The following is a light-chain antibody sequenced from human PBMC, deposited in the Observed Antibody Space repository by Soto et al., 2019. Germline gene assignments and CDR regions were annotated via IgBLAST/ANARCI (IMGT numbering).Light chain of an antibody. V-gene: IGLV2-14*01. CDR2: EVT. J-gene: IGLJ1*01. CDR3: VSHISVAYRSIYV. CDR1: SSDIGVYDY. Sequence: QSVLTQPASVSGSPGQSITISCTGTSSDIGVYDYVSWYQQHPGKAPKLIIYEVTNRPSGLSNRFSGSKSDNTASLTISGLQAEDEAVYYCVSHISVAYRSIYVFGTGTKVTVL.